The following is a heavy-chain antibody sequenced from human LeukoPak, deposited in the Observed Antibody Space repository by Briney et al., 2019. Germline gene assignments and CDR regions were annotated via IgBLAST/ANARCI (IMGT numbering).Heavy chain of an antibody. J-gene: IGHJ5*02. D-gene: IGHD3-10*02. V-gene: IGHV3-33*01. CDR3: VRDVRGSTNRFDP. CDR2: IWYDGSNK. CDR1: GFTLSSSA. Sequence: GGSLRLSCAASGFTLSSSAMHCVRQAPGKGLEGVSVIWYDGSNKYYADSLKARFTISRDISKNTLYLQMNSLRAEDTAMYYCVRDVRGSTNRFDPWGQGNLVTVSS.